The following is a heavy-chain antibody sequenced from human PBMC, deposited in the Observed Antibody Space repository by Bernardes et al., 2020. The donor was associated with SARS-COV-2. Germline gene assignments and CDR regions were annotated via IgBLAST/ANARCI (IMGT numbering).Heavy chain of an antibody. D-gene: IGHD3-16*01. CDR2: ISSSSSYI. CDR3: AKDMGGGYGHSVYYGMDV. V-gene: IGHV3-43*01. J-gene: IGHJ6*02. Sequence: GGSLRLSCAASGFTFDDYTMHWVRQAPGKGLEWVSSISSSSSYIYYADSVKGRFTISRDNSKNSLYLQMNSLTTEDTALYYCAKDMGGGYGHSVYYGMDVWGQGTTVTVSS. CDR1: GFTFDDYT.